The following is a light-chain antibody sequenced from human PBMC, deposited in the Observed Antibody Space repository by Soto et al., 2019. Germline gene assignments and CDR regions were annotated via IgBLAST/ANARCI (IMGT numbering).Light chain of an antibody. Sequence: EIVLTQSPGTLSLSPGERATHSCRASQSVSSSYLAWYQQKPGQAPRLLIYGASSRATGIPDRFSGSGSGTDFTLTISRLEPEDFAVYYCQQYGSSPDTFGQGIKLEIQ. J-gene: IGKJ2*01. CDR2: GAS. V-gene: IGKV3-20*01. CDR3: QQYGSSPDT. CDR1: QSVSSSY.